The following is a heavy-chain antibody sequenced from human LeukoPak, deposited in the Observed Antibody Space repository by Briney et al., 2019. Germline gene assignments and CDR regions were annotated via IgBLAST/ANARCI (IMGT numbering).Heavy chain of an antibody. Sequence: PSETLSLTCSVSGVSISSHYWSWIRQPAAEGLEWIGRIYTSGSTNYNPSLNSRVTISVDKSKNHLSLNWSSVTAADTAFYYCARDWRYCSVGSCSYYFDYWGQGALVTVSS. CDR2: IYTSGST. CDR1: GVSISSHY. CDR3: ARDWRYCSVGSCSYYFDY. D-gene: IGHD2-15*01. J-gene: IGHJ4*02. V-gene: IGHV4-4*07.